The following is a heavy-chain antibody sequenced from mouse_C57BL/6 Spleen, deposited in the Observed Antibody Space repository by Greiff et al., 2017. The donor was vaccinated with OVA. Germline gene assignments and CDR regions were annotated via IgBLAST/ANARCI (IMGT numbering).Heavy chain of an antibody. V-gene: IGHV1-61*01. D-gene: IGHD1-1*01. CDR3: ARADYYGSSYGLFAY. Sequence: QVQLQQSGAELVRPGSSVKLSCKASGYTFTSYWMDWVKQRPGQGLEWIGNIYPSDSETHYNQKFKDKATLTVDKSSSTAYMQLSSLTSEDSAVYYCARADYYGSSYGLFAYWGQGTLVTVSA. CDR2: IYPSDSET. CDR1: GYTFTSYW. J-gene: IGHJ3*01.